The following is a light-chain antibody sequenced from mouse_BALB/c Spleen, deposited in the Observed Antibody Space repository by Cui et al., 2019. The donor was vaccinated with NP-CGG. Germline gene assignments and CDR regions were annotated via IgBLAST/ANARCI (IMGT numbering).Light chain of an antibody. CDR3: ALWYSNHWV. Sequence: QAVVTQESALTTSPGGTITLTCRSSTGAVTTYNYANWVQEKPDHLFTGLIGGTNNRAPGVPARFSGSLIGDKAALTITGAQTEDEAIYFCALWYSNHWVFGGGTKLTVL. CDR1: TGAVTTYNY. J-gene: IGLJ1*01. CDR2: GTN. V-gene: IGLV1*01.